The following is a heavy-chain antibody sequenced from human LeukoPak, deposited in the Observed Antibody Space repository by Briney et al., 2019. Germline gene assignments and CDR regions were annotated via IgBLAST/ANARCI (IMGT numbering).Heavy chain of an antibody. CDR2: INSDGSST. CDR3: ARDIWALDYFDY. Sequence: GGTLRFSCAASGFTFNSYWMHWVRQAPGRGLVWVSRINSDGSSTSYADSVKGRFNISRDNAKNTLYLQMNSLRAENTAVYYCARDIWALDYFDYWGQGTLATVSS. V-gene: IGHV3-74*01. J-gene: IGHJ4*02. CDR1: GFTFNSYW. D-gene: IGHD7-27*01.